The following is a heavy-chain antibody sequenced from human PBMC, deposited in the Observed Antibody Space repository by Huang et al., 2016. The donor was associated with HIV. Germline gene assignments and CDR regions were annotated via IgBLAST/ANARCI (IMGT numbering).Heavy chain of an antibody. J-gene: IGHJ4*02. D-gene: IGHD3-10*01. CDR2: VSANIGDI. CDR1: GFTFTNYG. V-gene: IGHV1-18*04. CDR3: VRESLYFGDFLFDH. Sequence: QVQLVQSGAEVKRPGASLKVSCKTAGFTFTNYGFSWVRQAPGQGLEWLGWVSANIGDINYEVKVEGRVSMTTDTTSGTAYMELRRLTSDDTATYYCVRESLYFGDFLFDHWGQGTPVTVSA.